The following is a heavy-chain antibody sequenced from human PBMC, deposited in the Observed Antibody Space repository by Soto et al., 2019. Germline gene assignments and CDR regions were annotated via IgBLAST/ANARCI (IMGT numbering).Heavy chain of an antibody. CDR2: INHSGST. CDR1: GGSFSGYH. D-gene: IGHD1-26*01. V-gene: IGHV4-34*01. CDR3: ARKSSTGYYLDY. Sequence: PSETLSLTCAVYGGSFSGYHWSWIRQPPGKGLEWIGEINHSGSTNYNPSLKSRVTISVDTSKNQFSLKLSSVTAADTAVYYCARKSSTGYYLDYWGQGTLVTVSS. J-gene: IGHJ4*02.